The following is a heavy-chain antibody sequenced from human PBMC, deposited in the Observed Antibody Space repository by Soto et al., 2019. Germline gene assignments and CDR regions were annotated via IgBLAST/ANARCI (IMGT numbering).Heavy chain of an antibody. CDR1: GGTFSSYA. J-gene: IGHJ4*02. V-gene: IGHV1-8*02. CDR3: ARGGDGYKPSLYYFDY. CDR2: MNPNSGNT. Sequence: QVQLVQSGAEVKKPGSSVKVSCKASGGTFSSYAISWVRQAPGQGLEWMGWMNPNSGNTGYAQKFQGRVTMTRNTSISTAYMELSSLRSEDTAVYYCARGGDGYKPSLYYFDYWGQGTLVTVSS. D-gene: IGHD5-12*01.